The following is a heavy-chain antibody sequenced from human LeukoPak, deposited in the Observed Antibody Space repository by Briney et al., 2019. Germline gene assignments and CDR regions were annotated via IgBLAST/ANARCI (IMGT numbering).Heavy chain of an antibody. CDR3: ARGAIKYSSSWTPL. D-gene: IGHD6-13*01. V-gene: IGHV3-21*01. CDR2: ISSSSSYI. CDR1: GFTVSSNY. J-gene: IGHJ4*02. Sequence: GGSLRLSCAASGFTVSSNYMNWVHQAPGKGLEWVSSISSSSSYIYYADSVKGRFTISRDNAKNSLYLQMNSLRAEDTAVYYCARGAIKYSSSWTPLWGQGTLVTVSS.